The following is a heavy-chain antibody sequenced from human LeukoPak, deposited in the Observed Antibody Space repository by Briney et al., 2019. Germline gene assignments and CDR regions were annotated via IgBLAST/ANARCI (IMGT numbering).Heavy chain of an antibody. J-gene: IGHJ4*02. CDR2: TKSKTDGGTK. D-gene: IGHD3-16*01. V-gene: IGHV3-15*01. CDR1: GFTFSNAW. CDR3: TTSPLGD. Sequence: AGSLRLSCAASGFTFSNAWMSWDRQAQGKGLEWVGRTKSKTDGGTKDYAAPVKGRFTISRDASKNTLYLQMNSLKTEDRAVYYCTTSPLGDWGQGTLVSVSS.